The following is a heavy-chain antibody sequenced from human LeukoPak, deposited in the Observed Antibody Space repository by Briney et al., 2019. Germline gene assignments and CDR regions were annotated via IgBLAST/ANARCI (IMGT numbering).Heavy chain of an antibody. CDR1: GGSISSYY. V-gene: IGHV4-4*07. CDR3: ARGGTFLRDHDAFDI. D-gene: IGHD1-26*01. Sequence: SETLSLTCTVSGGSISSYYWSWIRQPAGKGLEWIGRIYTSGSTNYNPSLKSRVTMSVDTSKNQFSLKLSSVTAADTAVYYCARGGTFLRDHDAFDIWGQGTMVTVSS. J-gene: IGHJ3*02. CDR2: IYTSGST.